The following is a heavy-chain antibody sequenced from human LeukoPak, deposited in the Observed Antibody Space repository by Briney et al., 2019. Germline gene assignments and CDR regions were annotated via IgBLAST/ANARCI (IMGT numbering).Heavy chain of an antibody. V-gene: IGHV4-61*02. CDR2: IYTSGST. CDR1: GGSISSGDYY. J-gene: IGHJ3*02. CDR3: ARDKGYGDYERGDAFDI. Sequence: TLSLTCTVSGGSISSGDYYWSWIRQPAGKGLEWIGRIYTSGSTNYNPSLKSRVTISVDTSKNQFSLKLSSVTAADTAVYYCARDKGYGDYERGDAFDIWGQGTMVTVSS. D-gene: IGHD4-17*01.